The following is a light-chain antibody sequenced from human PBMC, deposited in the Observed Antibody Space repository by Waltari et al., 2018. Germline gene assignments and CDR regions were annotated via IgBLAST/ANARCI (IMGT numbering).Light chain of an antibody. CDR1: QSISSW. CDR3: QQYNSYSWT. CDR2: KTS. Sequence: IQMTQSPSTLSASVGDRVTITCRASQSISSWLAWYQQKPGKAPKLLIYKTSSLESGVPSRFSGSGSGTEFTLSISSLQPDAFATYYCQQYNSYSWTCGQGTKVEIK. J-gene: IGKJ1*01. V-gene: IGKV1-5*03.